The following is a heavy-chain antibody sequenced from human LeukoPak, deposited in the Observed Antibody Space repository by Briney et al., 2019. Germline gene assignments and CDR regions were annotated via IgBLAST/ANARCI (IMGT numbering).Heavy chain of an antibody. D-gene: IGHD3-3*01. CDR2: ISGSGGNT. CDR1: GFTFSSSA. V-gene: IGHV3-23*01. CDR3: ARVILWSGYLDY. Sequence: GGSLRLSCAASGFTFSSSAMNWVRQAPGKGLEWVSAISGSGGNTYYADSVKGRFTISRDNSKNTLFLQMNSLRAEDTAVYYCARVILWSGYLDYWGQGTLVTVSS. J-gene: IGHJ4*02.